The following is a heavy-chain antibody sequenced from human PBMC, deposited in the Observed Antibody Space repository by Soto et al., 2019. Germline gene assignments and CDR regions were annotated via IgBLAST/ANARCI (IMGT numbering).Heavy chain of an antibody. CDR2: IGTAGDP. D-gene: IGHD3-10*01. CDR3: ARGSFGAGSFRAYMDV. V-gene: IGHV3-13*05. Sequence: EVQLVESGGDLVQPGGSLRLSCAASGLTFSSYDMQWVRQAAGKGLEWVSAIGTAGDPYYTDSAKGRFTISRENAQNSLFLQMNSLRAGDTAVYYCARGSFGAGSFRAYMDVWGRGTTVTVSS. J-gene: IGHJ6*03. CDR1: GLTFSSYD.